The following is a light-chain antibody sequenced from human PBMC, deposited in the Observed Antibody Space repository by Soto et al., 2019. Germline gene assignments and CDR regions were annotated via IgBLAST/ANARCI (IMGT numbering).Light chain of an antibody. V-gene: IGKV3-11*01. Sequence: EIVLTQSPATLSLSPGERATLSCRASQSVSSYLVWYQQKPGQAPRLLIYDASTRATGIPARFSGSGSGTDFTLTSSSLEPEDFAVYYCQHRSSWPITFGGGTKVEIK. CDR1: QSVSSY. CDR2: DAS. CDR3: QHRSSWPIT. J-gene: IGKJ4*01.